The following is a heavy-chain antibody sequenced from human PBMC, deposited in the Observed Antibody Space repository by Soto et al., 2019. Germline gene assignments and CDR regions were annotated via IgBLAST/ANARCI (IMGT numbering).Heavy chain of an antibody. CDR2: LSSTGGST. D-gene: IGHD3-3*01. CDR1: GFTFRKYV. J-gene: IGHJ6*02. CDR3: ANDQGFLEWIPQGGLDV. V-gene: IGHV3-23*01. Sequence: EVQLLESGGGLAQPRGSLRLSCEVSGFTFRKYVMTWVRQAPGKGLEWVSSLSSTGGSTYYADSVKGRFTVSRDNSKNTLYLQMNSLRAEDTAIYYCANDQGFLEWIPQGGLDVWGPGTTVAVSS.